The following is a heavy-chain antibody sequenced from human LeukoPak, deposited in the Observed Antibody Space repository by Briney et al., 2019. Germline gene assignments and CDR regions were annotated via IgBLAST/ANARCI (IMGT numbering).Heavy chain of an antibody. CDR1: GFTFSSYW. D-gene: IGHD3-9*01. CDR3: AKDILTGFDAFDI. V-gene: IGHV3-74*01. CDR2: INSDGSST. Sequence: GGSLRLSCAASGFTFSSYWMHWVRQGPGKGLVWVSRINSDGSSTTYADSVKGRFTISRDNSKNTLYLQMNSLRAEDTAVYYCAKDILTGFDAFDIWGQGTMVTVSS. J-gene: IGHJ3*02.